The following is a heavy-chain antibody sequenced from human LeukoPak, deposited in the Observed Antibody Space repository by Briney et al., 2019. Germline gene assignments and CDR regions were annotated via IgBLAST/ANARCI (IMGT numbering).Heavy chain of an antibody. D-gene: IGHD3-3*01. J-gene: IGHJ6*03. CDR3: TRAQYYDFWSGYYMDV. Sequence: PGGSPRLSCTASGFTFDDYAMSWFRQAPGKGLEWVGFIRSKAYSGTTEYAASVKGRFTISRDGSKSIAYLQMNSLKTEDTAVYYCTRAQYYDFWSGYYMDVWGKGTTVTVSS. V-gene: IGHV3-49*01. CDR2: IRSKAYSGTT. CDR1: GFTFDDYA.